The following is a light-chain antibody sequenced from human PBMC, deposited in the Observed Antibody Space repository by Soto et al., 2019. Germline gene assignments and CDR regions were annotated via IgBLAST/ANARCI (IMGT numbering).Light chain of an antibody. CDR1: SSDVDGYNY. CDR2: DVT. J-gene: IGLJ2*01. V-gene: IGLV2-14*01. CDR3: SSYTNRRTIV. Sequence: QSALTQPASVSGSPGQSITISCTGTSSDVDGYNYVSWYQQHPGKAPKLMIYDVTNRPSGVSNRFSGSKSGNTASLTISGLQAEDEADYYCSSYTNRRTIVFGGGTKLTVL.